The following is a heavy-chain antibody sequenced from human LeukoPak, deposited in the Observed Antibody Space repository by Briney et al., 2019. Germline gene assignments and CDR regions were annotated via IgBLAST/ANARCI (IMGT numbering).Heavy chain of an antibody. CDR3: AKGAYYDFWSGYYSDY. Sequence: PGGSLRLSCAASGFTFSNYAMSWVRQAPGKGLEWVSTISGSGGSTYYADSVKGRFTISRDNSKNTLYLQMNSLRAEDTAVYYCAKGAYYDFWSGYYSDYWGQGTLVTVSS. J-gene: IGHJ4*02. CDR2: ISGSGGST. V-gene: IGHV3-23*01. D-gene: IGHD3-3*01. CDR1: GFTFSNYA.